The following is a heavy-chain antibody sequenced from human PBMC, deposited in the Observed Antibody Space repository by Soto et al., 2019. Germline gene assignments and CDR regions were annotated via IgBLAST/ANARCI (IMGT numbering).Heavy chain of an antibody. CDR3: ARDSGLIWGNYGMDV. V-gene: IGHV3-53*01. D-gene: IGHD2-15*01. J-gene: IGHJ6*02. CDR1: GFTVRSNY. Sequence: EVQLVASGGGLIQPGGSLRLSCAASGFTVRSNYMTWVRRAPGKGLEWVSVIYRAGTIYYADSVKGRFTTSSDNSQNTWFLQMNSLRAEDTAVYYCARDSGLIWGNYGMDVWGQGTTVTVSS. CDR2: IYRAGTI.